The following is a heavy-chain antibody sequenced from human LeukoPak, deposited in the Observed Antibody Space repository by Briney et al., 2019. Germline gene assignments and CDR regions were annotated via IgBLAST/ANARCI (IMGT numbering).Heavy chain of an antibody. J-gene: IGHJ4*02. CDR1: GYTFTGYY. Sequence: ASVKVSCKASGYTFTGYYIHWVRQAPGQGLEWMGWINPNSGGTNFAQKFQGRVTMTRDTSISTAYMELSRLRSDDTAVYYCARVYISNWYGMNYWGQGTLVTVSS. D-gene: IGHD6-13*01. CDR2: INPNSGGT. CDR3: ARVYISNWYGMNY. V-gene: IGHV1-2*02.